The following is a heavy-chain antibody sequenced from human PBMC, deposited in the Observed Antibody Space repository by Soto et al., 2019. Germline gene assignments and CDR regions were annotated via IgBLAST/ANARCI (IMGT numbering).Heavy chain of an antibody. CDR3: ARDVSTDTDAFDI. D-gene: IGHD3-9*01. J-gene: IGHJ3*02. CDR2: IIPIFGTA. Sequence: ASVKVSCKASGGTFSSYAISWVRQAPGQGLEWMGGIIPIFGTANYAQKFQGRVTITADESTSTAYMELSSLRSEDTAVYYCARDVSTDTDAFDIWGQGTMVTVSS. V-gene: IGHV1-69*13. CDR1: GGTFSSYA.